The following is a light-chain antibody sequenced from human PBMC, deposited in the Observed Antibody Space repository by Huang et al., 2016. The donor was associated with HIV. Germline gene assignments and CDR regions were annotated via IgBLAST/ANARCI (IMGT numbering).Light chain of an antibody. CDR2: VAS. CDR3: QQYERPPDT. V-gene: IGKV3-20*01. Sequence: EIVLTQSPGTLSLSPGERATLSCRASQSVGIYLAWYQQKPGQAPRLLIYVASTRVTGIPDRFSGGGSGTDFTLSISRLEPEDFAVYYCQQYERPPDTFGPGTKVNIK. J-gene: IGKJ3*01. CDR1: QSVGIY.